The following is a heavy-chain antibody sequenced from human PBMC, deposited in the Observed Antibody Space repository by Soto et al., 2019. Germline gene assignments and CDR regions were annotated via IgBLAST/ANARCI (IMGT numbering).Heavy chain of an antibody. CDR3: ARDETVIRGVIKRGGGLDL. D-gene: IGHD3-10*01. CDR2: IIPLFGST. Sequence: QVQLEQSGAEVKMPGSSVTVSCKAYGATFTKYAFNWVRQAPGQGLEWMGGIIPLFGSTNYAERFQGRLTVTTNGSTSTVFMELSSLTSDDTAIYYCARDETVIRGVIKRGGGLDLWGQGTTVIVSS. V-gene: IGHV1-69*19. J-gene: IGHJ6*02. CDR1: GATFTKYA.